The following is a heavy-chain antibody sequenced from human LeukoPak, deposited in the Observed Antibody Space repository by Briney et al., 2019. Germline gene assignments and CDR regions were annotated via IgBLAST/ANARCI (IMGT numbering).Heavy chain of an antibody. V-gene: IGHV5-51*01. CDR1: GYTFTSYW. J-gene: IGHJ4*02. D-gene: IGHD3-10*01. CDR2: IYPDDSDT. CDR3: ASFHVSGGSYNGLHY. Sequence: GESLKISCKASGYTFTSYWIGWVRQMPGKGLEWMGIIYPDDSDTRYSPSFQGQVTISADKSITTAYLHWSSLKATDTAMYYCASFHVSGGSYNGLHYWGQGTLVTVSS.